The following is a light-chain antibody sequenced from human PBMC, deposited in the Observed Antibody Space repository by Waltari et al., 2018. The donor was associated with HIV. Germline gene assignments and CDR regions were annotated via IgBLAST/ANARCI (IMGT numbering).Light chain of an antibody. CDR2: DVS. CDR3: CSYAGSYPVV. V-gene: IGLV2-11*01. CDR1: SSDVGGYNY. Sequence: QSALTQPRSVSGSPGQSVTISCTGTSSDVGGYNYVSWYQQHPGKAPKLMIYDVSKGPSGVPDRFSGSKSGNTASLTISGLQAEDEADYYCCSYAGSYPVVFGGGTKLTVL. J-gene: IGLJ2*01.